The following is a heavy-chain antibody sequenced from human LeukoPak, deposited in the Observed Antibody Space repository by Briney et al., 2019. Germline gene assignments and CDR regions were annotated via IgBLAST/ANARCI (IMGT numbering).Heavy chain of an antibody. V-gene: IGHV4-61*01. D-gene: IGHD1-26*01. J-gene: IGHJ4*02. Sequence: SETLSLTCTVSGGSFNSGSYYWNWIRQPPGKGLEWIGYIYYSGSTNYNPSLKSRVTISVDTSKNQFSLKLSSVTAADTAVYYCARAAYSGSYHSDYWGQGTLVTVSS. CDR3: ARAAYSGSYHSDY. CDR1: GGSFNSGSYY. CDR2: IYYSGST.